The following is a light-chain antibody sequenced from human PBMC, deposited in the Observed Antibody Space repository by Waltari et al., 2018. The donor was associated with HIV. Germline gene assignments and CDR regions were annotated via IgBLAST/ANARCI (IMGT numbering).Light chain of an antibody. CDR2: GNN. J-gene: IGLJ3*02. Sequence: QSVLTQPPSVSGAPGQRVTISCTGSSSNTGAGYAVHWYQQLPGTAPKLLIYGNNNRPSGVPDRFSGSKSGTSASLAITGLQAEDEADYYCQSYDSSLSGSVFGGGTKLTVL. V-gene: IGLV1-40*01. CDR1: SSNTGAGYA. CDR3: QSYDSSLSGSV.